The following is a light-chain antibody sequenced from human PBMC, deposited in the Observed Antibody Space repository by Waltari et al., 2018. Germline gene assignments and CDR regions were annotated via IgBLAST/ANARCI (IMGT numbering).Light chain of an antibody. CDR2: DVN. Sequence: QSALTQPRSLSGSPGQSVTISCTGTGSDLDAYNDDSWYQQLPGKAPKVIICDVNKRPSGVPDRFSGSKSGNTASLTISGLQPGDEADYYCCSYAGTYYVFGSGTKVTVL. V-gene: IGLV2-11*01. CDR3: CSYAGTYYV. CDR1: GSDLDAYND. J-gene: IGLJ1*01.